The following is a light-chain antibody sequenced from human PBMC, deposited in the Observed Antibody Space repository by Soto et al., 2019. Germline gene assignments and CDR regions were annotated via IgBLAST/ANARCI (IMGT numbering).Light chain of an antibody. CDR1: QSVSSY. V-gene: IGKV3-11*01. CDR3: QQRS. CDR2: DAS. Sequence: EIVLTQSPATLSLSPGERATLSCRASQSVSSYLAWYQQKPGQAPRLLIYDASNRATGIPARFSGSGSGTDFTLNISSLEPEDFAVYYCQQRSFGPGTKVDIK. J-gene: IGKJ3*01.